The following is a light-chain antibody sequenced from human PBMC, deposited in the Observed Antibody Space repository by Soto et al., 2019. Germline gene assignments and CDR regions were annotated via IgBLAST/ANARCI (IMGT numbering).Light chain of an antibody. CDR1: QSVSASF. J-gene: IGKJ1*01. V-gene: IGKV3-20*01. CDR3: QQYVASAWT. CDR2: GAS. Sequence: EIVLTQSPGTLSLSPGETATLSCRTSQSVSASFLAWYQQNPGQAPRLLIFGASNRAAGVPDRLSGSGSGTDFTLTINRLEREDIAVYYCQQYVASAWTFRQGIKVVIK.